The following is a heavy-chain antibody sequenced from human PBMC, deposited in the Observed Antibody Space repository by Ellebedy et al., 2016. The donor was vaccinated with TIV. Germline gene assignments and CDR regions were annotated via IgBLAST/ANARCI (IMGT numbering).Heavy chain of an antibody. D-gene: IGHD1-26*01. J-gene: IGHJ4*02. V-gene: IGHV3-23*01. CDR1: GFTFSTYG. CDR3: AKGSTVGITTCLDS. Sequence: GESLKISCAASGFTFSTYGMHWVRQAPGKGLEWVSGISGSGGSTHYADSVKGRFTISRDNSKNTLYLQMNSLRAEDTALYYCAKGSTVGITTCLDSWGQGTLVTVSS. CDR2: ISGSGGST.